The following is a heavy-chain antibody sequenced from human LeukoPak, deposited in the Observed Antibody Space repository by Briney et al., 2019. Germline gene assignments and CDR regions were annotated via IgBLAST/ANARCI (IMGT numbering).Heavy chain of an antibody. D-gene: IGHD3-22*01. Sequence: ASVKVSCKASGYTFTIYGISWVRQAPGQGLEWMGWISAYNGNTNYAQKLQGRVTMTTDTSTSTAYMELRSLRSDDTAVYYCAKFYDSSGYYYFDYWGQGTLVTVSS. CDR2: ISAYNGNT. J-gene: IGHJ4*02. CDR1: GYTFTIYG. CDR3: AKFYDSSGYYYFDY. V-gene: IGHV1-18*01.